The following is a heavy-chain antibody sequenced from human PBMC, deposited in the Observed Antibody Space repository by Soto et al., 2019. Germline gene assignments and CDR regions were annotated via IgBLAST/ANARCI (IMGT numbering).Heavy chain of an antibody. D-gene: IGHD6-6*01. J-gene: IGHJ4*02. Sequence: EVQLVESGGGLVQPGGSRRLSCAASGFTFTTYWVGWVRQAPGKGLEWVASINPDGMGKYYVDSVKGRFTISRDNDENSLLLQMNSLRAEDTAIYYCVRLYTDSSAYFDYWGQGTQVTVSS. CDR1: GFTFTTYW. V-gene: IGHV3-7*01. CDR2: INPDGMGK. CDR3: VRLYTDSSAYFDY.